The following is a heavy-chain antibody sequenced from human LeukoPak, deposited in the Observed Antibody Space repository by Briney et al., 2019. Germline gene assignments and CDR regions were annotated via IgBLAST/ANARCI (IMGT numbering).Heavy chain of an antibody. CDR2: ISAYNGNT. J-gene: IGHJ4*02. CDR3: ARVPHSSGYSN. Sequence: ASVKVSCKASGGTFSSYAISWVRQAPGQGLEWMGWISAYNGNTNYAQKLQGRVTMTTDTSTSTAYMELRSLRSDDTAVYYCARVPHSSGYSNWGQGTLVTVSS. V-gene: IGHV1-18*01. D-gene: IGHD3-22*01. CDR1: GGTFSSYA.